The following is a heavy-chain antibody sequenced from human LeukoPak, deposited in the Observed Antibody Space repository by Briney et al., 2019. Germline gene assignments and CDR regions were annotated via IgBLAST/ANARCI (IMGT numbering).Heavy chain of an antibody. CDR1: GDSITGYY. Sequence: SETLSLTCTVSGDSITGYYWTWVRRPPGKGLEWIGYVYHTGTSNYNPSVRSRITMSVDTSKNQYSMKLTSVTAADTAVYFCARALDTWSALDYWGLGTLVTVSS. V-gene: IGHV4-59*01. D-gene: IGHD5-18*01. J-gene: IGHJ4*02. CDR3: ARALDTWSALDY. CDR2: VYHTGTS.